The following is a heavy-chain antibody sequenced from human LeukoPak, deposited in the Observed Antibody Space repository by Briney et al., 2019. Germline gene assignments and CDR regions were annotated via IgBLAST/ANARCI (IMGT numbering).Heavy chain of an antibody. D-gene: IGHD3-22*01. CDR2: IRATDGTT. CDR3: ARDWIDDNSGIDY. V-gene: IGHV3-23*01. Sequence: GGSLRLSCSASGFTFSSFAMSWVRQSPGQGLEWVSAIRATDGTTYYADSVRGRFTVSRDNSKNILFLQMNSLRDEDTAIYYCARDWIDDNSGIDYWGQGTLVTVS. CDR1: GFTFSSFA. J-gene: IGHJ4*02.